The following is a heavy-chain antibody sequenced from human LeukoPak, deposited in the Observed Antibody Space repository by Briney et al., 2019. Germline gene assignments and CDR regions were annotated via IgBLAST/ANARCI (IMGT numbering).Heavy chain of an antibody. CDR2: IGAGGGST. CDR3: AKAHCSPTSCSRIDY. V-gene: IGHV3-23*01. J-gene: IGHJ4*02. CDR1: GSSFSIYA. D-gene: IGHD2-2*01. Sequence: PGGSLRLSCAASGSSFSIYAMSWVRQAPGKGLEWVSGIGAGGGSTYYADSVKGRFTISRDNSRNTLYLQMNSLRADDTAVYYCAKAHCSPTSCSRIDYWGQGTLVTVSS.